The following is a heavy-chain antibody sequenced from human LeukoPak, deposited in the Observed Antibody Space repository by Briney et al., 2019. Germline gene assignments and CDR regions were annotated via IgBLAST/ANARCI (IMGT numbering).Heavy chain of an antibody. J-gene: IGHJ4*02. CDR3: ARDPRRFDY. Sequence: TGVSLRLSCAASGFTFSSYSMNWVRQAPGKGLEWVSSISSSGSYIYYADSVKGRFTISRDNAKNPLYLQMSSLRAEDTAVYYCARDPRRFDYWGQGTLVTVSS. CDR1: GFTFSSYS. CDR2: ISSSGSYI. V-gene: IGHV3-21*01.